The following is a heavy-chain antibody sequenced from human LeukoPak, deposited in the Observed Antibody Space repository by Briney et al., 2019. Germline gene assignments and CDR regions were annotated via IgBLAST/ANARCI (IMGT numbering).Heavy chain of an antibody. CDR2: IWYDGSNK. CDR3: ARDPHNYYDSSGYYYPAD. CDR1: GFTFNSYG. D-gene: IGHD3-22*01. Sequence: GGSLRLSCAASGFTFNSYGMHWVRQAPGKGLEWVAVIWYDGSNKYYADSVKGRFTISRDNSKNTLYLQMNSLRAEDTAVYYCARDPHNYYDSSGYYYPADWGQGTLVTVSS. V-gene: IGHV3-33*01. J-gene: IGHJ4*02.